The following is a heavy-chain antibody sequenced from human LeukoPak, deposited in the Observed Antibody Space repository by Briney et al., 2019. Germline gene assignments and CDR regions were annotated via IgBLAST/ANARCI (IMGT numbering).Heavy chain of an antibody. Sequence: SETLSLTCAVSGYSISCGNYWGWIRQPPGKGLEWIGSIYHSGSTYYNPSLKSRVTISVDTSKNQFSLKLSSVTAADTAVSYCARHPYDFWSGYYPHFDYWGQGTLVTVSS. CDR3: ARHPYDFWSGYYPHFDY. CDR1: GYSISCGNY. CDR2: IYHSGST. D-gene: IGHD3-3*01. J-gene: IGHJ4*02. V-gene: IGHV4-38-2*01.